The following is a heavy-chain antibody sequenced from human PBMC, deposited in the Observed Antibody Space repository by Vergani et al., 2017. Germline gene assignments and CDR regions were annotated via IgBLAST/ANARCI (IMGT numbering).Heavy chain of an antibody. CDR3: ARGHIVVVPAAYGMDV. CDR1: GFTFSSYG. J-gene: IGHJ6*02. CDR2: IWYDGSNK. D-gene: IGHD2-2*01. Sequence: QVQLVESGGGVVQPGRSLRLSCAASGFTFSSYGMHWVRQAPGKGLEWVAVIWYDGSNKYYADSVKGRFTISRDNSKNTLYLQMNILRAEDTAVYYCARGHIVVVPAAYGMDVWGQGP. V-gene: IGHV3-33*01.